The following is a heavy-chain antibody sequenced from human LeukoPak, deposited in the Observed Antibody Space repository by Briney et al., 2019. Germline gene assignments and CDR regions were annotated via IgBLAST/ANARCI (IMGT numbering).Heavy chain of an antibody. V-gene: IGHV1-18*01. D-gene: IGHD6-13*01. CDR1: GYTLTELS. CDR3: ARRIAAAGGWFDH. CDR2: ISAYNGNT. J-gene: IGHJ5*02. Sequence: ASVKVSCKVSGYTLTELSMHWVRQAPGQGLEWMGWISAYNGNTNYAQKLQGRVTMTTDTSTSTAYMELRSLRSDDTAVYYCARRIAAAGGWFDHWGQGTLVTVSS.